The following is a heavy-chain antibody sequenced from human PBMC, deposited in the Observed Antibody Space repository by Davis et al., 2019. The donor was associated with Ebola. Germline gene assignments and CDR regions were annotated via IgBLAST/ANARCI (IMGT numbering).Heavy chain of an antibody. Sequence: ASVKVSCKASGYTFTGYYMHWVRQAPGQGLEWMGWINPNSGGTNYAQKSQGWVTMTRDTSISTAYMELSRLRSDDTAVYYCARWGYCTGGVCYYFDYWGQGTLVTVSS. V-gene: IGHV1-2*04. CDR2: INPNSGGT. D-gene: IGHD2-8*02. J-gene: IGHJ4*02. CDR1: GYTFTGYY. CDR3: ARWGYCTGGVCYYFDY.